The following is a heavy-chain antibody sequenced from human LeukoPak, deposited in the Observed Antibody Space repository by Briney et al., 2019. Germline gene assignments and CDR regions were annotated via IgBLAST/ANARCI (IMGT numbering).Heavy chain of an antibody. CDR1: GFTFSSYA. CDR3: AKANSYSSGWYVFDY. V-gene: IGHV3-23*01. J-gene: IGHJ4*02. Sequence: GGSLRLSCAASGFTFSSYAMSWVRQAPGKGLEWVSAISGSGGSTYYADSVKGRFTISRDNSKNTLYLKMNSLRAEDTAVYYCAKANSYSSGWYVFDYWGQGTLVTVSS. CDR2: ISGSGGST. D-gene: IGHD6-19*01.